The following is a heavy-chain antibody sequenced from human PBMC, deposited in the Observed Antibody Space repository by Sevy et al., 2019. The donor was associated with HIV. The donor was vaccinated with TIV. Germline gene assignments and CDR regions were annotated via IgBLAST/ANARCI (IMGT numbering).Heavy chain of an antibody. CDR3: TRVRGLLGWFDS. CDR1: GFTFSDYT. Sequence: GGSLRLSCTASGFTFSDYTIHWVRQAPGKGLEWVSVISYDGSRTSYADSVKGRFTISRDNSKNTLFLQMNSLRAEDTAVYYCTRVRGLLGWFDSWGQRTLVTVSS. CDR2: ISYDGSRT. D-gene: IGHD3-10*01. J-gene: IGHJ5*01. V-gene: IGHV3-30*04.